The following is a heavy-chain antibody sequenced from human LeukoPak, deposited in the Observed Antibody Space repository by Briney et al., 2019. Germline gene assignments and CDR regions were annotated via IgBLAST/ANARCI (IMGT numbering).Heavy chain of an antibody. CDR1: GGSFSGYY. CDR3: ARGRRIYYDSSGYRVFDY. CDR2: INHSGST. D-gene: IGHD3-22*01. J-gene: IGHJ4*02. V-gene: IGHV4-34*01. Sequence: TSETLSLTCAVYGGSFSGYYWGWIRQPPGKGREWIGEINHSGSTNYNPSLKRRVTISVDTSKNQFSLKLSSVTAADTAVYYCARGRRIYYDSSGYRVFDYWGQGTLVTVSS.